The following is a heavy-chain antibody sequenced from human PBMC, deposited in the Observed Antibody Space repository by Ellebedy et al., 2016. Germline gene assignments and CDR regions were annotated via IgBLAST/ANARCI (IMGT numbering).Heavy chain of an antibody. D-gene: IGHD2-15*01. J-gene: IGHJ6*02. CDR2: IIPIFGTA. Sequence: SVKVSCXASGGTFSSYAISWVRQAPGQGLEWMGGIIPIFGTANYAQKFQGRVTITADKSTSTAYMELSSLRSEDTAVYYCALGVCSGGSCSLTYYYGMDVWGQGTTVTVSS. CDR3: ALGVCSGGSCSLTYYYGMDV. V-gene: IGHV1-69*06. CDR1: GGTFSSYA.